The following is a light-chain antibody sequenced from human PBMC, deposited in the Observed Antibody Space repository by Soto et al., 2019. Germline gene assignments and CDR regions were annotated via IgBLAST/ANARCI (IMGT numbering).Light chain of an antibody. Sequence: IQLTQSPSFLSASVGDRVTITCRASQGISSYLAWYQQKPGKAPNLLIHTASTLQSGVPSRFSGSGSGTEFTLTISSLQPDDFATYYCQQFNSYSPGAFGQGTKVDI. CDR3: QQFNSYSPGA. CDR2: TAS. V-gene: IGKV1-9*01. J-gene: IGKJ1*01. CDR1: QGISSY.